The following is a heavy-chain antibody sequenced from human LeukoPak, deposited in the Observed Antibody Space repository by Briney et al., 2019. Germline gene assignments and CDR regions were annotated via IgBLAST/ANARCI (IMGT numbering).Heavy chain of an antibody. CDR1: GGSISSGSYY. CDR3: AREGSGWYETAFDI. Sequence: PSQTLSLTCTVYGGSISSGSYYWSWIRQPAGKGLEWIGRIYTSGSTNYNPSLKSRVTISVDTSKNQFSLKLSSVPAADTAVYYCAREGSGWYETAFDIWGQGTMVTVSS. CDR2: IYTSGST. D-gene: IGHD6-19*01. J-gene: IGHJ3*02. V-gene: IGHV4-61*02.